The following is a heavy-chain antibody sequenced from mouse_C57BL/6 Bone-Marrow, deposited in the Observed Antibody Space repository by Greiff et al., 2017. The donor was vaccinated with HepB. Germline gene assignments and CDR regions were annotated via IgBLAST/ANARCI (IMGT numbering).Heavy chain of an antibody. D-gene: IGHD2-3*01. J-gene: IGHJ1*03. V-gene: IGHV5-2*01. CDR1: EYEFPSHD. Sequence: DVQLVESGGGLVQPGESLKLSCESNEYEFPSHDMSWVRKTPEKRLELVAAINSDGGSTYYPDTMERRFIISRDNTKKTLYLQMSSLRSEDTAWYYCARHHYDGYYVDWYFDVWGTGTTVTVSS. CDR3: ARHHYDGYYVDWYFDV. CDR2: INSDGGST.